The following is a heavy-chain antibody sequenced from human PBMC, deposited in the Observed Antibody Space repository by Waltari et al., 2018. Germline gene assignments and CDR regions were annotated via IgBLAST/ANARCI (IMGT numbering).Heavy chain of an antibody. D-gene: IGHD2-21*02. J-gene: IGHJ3*02. Sequence: QEQMVESGGGVVQHGRPLSLSCSISGLILRNYAMKWVRQAPGKGLEWLAVISYDGSSQYYADSVKGRFSVSRDSFKNTVYLHMNGLRTEDTAVYYCARAVTGEDAFDMWGQGTMVTVSS. CDR1: GLILRNYA. CDR2: ISYDGSSQ. V-gene: IGHV3-30-3*01. CDR3: ARAVTGEDAFDM.